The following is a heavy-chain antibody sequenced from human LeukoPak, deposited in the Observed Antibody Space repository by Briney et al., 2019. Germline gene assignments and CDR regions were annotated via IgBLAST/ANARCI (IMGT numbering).Heavy chain of an antibody. J-gene: IGHJ4*02. CDR3: ASGRISDRGNPLYFFDY. CDR1: GHSFTNYW. V-gene: IGHV5-51*01. CDR2: IYPDDSNT. D-gene: IGHD3-3*02. Sequence: GDSLKISCSAFGHSFTNYWIAWVRQVPGKGLEYMGIIYPDDSNTRYSPSFQGQVTISADTSLSTAYLQWSSLKASDTAIYYCASGRISDRGNPLYFFDYWGQGTLVTVSS.